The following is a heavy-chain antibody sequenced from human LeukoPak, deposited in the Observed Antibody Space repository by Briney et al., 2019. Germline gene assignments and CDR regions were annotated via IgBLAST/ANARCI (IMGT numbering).Heavy chain of an antibody. CDR2: ISGSGGNT. CDR1: GFTFSSCA. CDR3: ARGGISSAAGLDY. V-gene: IGHV3-23*01. Sequence: QPGGSLRFSCAASGFTFSSCAMSWVRQAPGKGLEWVSGISGSGGNTYYADSVKGRFTVSRDNSKNTLYLQVNSLRAEDTAVFYCARGGISSAAGLDYWGQGTLVTVSS. D-gene: IGHD6-13*01. J-gene: IGHJ4*02.